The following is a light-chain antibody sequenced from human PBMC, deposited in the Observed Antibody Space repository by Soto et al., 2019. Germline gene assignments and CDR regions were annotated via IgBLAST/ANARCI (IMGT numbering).Light chain of an antibody. CDR1: QTVSSSY. J-gene: IGKJ2*01. CDR3: QQYGTSSYT. CDR2: GAS. V-gene: IGKV3-20*01. Sequence: EIVLTQSPGTLSLSPGERATLSCRASQTVSSSYLAWYQQRPGRAPRLLIYGASSRATGIPDRFSGSGSGTDFTLTISRLEPEDFAVYYCQQYGTSSYTFGQGTKLEI.